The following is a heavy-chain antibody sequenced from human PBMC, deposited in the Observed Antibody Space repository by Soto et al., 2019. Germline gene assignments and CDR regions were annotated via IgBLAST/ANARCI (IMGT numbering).Heavy chain of an antibody. Sequence: QVQLVESGGGVVQPGRSLRLSCVASGFTFSSCAMHWVRQVPGKGLEWLAVVTHDGSLYPYADSVKGRFSISRDNSRKTLYLQMNILRPEDTAVYYCVEDRSDTWSFDYWGQGTLVTVPS. CDR3: VEDRSDTWSFDY. D-gene: IGHD2-8*02. CDR1: GFTFSSCA. V-gene: IGHV3-30*18. CDR2: VTHDGSLY. J-gene: IGHJ4*02.